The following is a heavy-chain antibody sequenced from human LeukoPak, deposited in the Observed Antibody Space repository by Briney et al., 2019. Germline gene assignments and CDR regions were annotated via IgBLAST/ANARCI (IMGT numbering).Heavy chain of an antibody. V-gene: IGHV1-2*04. Sequence: GESLKVSCKASGYTFTGYYMHWVRQAPGQGLEWMGWINPNSGGTNYAQKFQGWVTMTRDTSISTAYMELSRLRSDDTAVYYCARVGGSYLSDAFDIWGQGTMVTVSS. CDR1: GYTFTGYY. D-gene: IGHD1-26*01. J-gene: IGHJ3*02. CDR3: ARVGGSYLSDAFDI. CDR2: INPNSGGT.